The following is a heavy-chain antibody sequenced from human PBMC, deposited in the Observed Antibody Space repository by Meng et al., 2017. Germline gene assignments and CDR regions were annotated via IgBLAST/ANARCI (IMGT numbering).Heavy chain of an antibody. CDR3: ARVVVVGWFDP. CDR1: GGSISSGSYY. D-gene: IGHD3-22*01. J-gene: IGHJ5*02. CDR2: IYTSGST. V-gene: IGHV4-61*02. Sequence: SETLSLTCTVSGGSISSGSYYWSWIRQPAGKGLEWIGRIYTSGSTNYNPSLKSRVTISVDTSKNQFSLKLSSVTAADTAVYYCARVVVVGWFDPWGQGTLVTSPQ.